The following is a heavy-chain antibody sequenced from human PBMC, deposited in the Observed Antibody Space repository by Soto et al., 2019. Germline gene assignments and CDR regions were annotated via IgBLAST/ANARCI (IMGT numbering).Heavy chain of an antibody. D-gene: IGHD5-12*01. Sequence: PGGSLRLSCAASGFTFSSYAMSWVRQAPGKGLEWVSAISGSGGSTYYADSVKGRSTISRDNSKNTLYLKMNSLRAEDTAVYYCAKTKFGGYSGYDPRRLYPFDIWGQGTMVTVSS. J-gene: IGHJ3*02. CDR3: AKTKFGGYSGYDPRRLYPFDI. CDR1: GFTFSSYA. V-gene: IGHV3-23*01. CDR2: ISGSGGST.